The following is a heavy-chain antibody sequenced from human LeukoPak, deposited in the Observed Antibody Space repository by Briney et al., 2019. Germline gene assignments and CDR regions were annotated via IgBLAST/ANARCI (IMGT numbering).Heavy chain of an antibody. Sequence: GRSLRLSCAASGFTLSSYAMHWVRQAPGKGLEWVAVISYDGSNKYYADSVKGRFTISRDNSKNTLYLQMNSLRAEDTAVYYCASPPALGYCSSTSCYGNFDYWGQGTLVTVSS. D-gene: IGHD2-2*01. J-gene: IGHJ4*02. CDR2: ISYDGSNK. CDR3: ASPPALGYCSSTSCYGNFDY. V-gene: IGHV3-30-3*01. CDR1: GFTLSSYA.